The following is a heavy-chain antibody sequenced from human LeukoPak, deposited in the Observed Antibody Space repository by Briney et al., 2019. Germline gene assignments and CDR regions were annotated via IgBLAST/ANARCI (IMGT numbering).Heavy chain of an antibody. CDR2: IIPILGIA. CDR1: GGTFSSYA. J-gene: IGHJ4*02. CDR3: ARDVDTAMAFDY. D-gene: IGHD5-18*01. Sequence: SVKVSCKASGGTFSSYAISWVRQAPGQGLEWTGRIIPILGIANYAQKFQGRVTITADKSTSTAYMELSSLRSEDTAVYYCARDVDTAMAFDYWGQGTLVTVSS. V-gene: IGHV1-69*04.